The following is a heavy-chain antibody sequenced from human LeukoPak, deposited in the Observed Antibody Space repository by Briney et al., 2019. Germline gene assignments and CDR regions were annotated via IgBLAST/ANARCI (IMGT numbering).Heavy chain of an antibody. CDR1: GGTFSSYA. V-gene: IGHV1-69*04. Sequence: SVKVSCKASGGTFSSYAISWVRQAPGQGLEWMGRIIPILGIANYAQKFQGRVTITADKTTSTAYMELSSLRSEDTAVYYCARDRRYYDSSGYLDYWGQGTLVTVSS. CDR3: ARDRRYYDSSGYLDY. D-gene: IGHD3-22*01. CDR2: IIPILGIA. J-gene: IGHJ4*02.